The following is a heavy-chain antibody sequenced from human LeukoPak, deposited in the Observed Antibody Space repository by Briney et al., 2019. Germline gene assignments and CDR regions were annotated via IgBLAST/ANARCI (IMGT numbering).Heavy chain of an antibody. J-gene: IGHJ3*02. CDR3: ATLDYGAFDI. D-gene: IGHD4-17*01. CDR1: GFTFSSYN. Sequence: GGSLRLSCAASGFTFSSYNMNWVRQAPEKGLEWVSSLSSSSSYIYYADSVKGRFTISRDNAKNSLYLQMNSLRAEDTAVYYCATLDYGAFDIWGQGTMVTVSS. CDR2: LSSSSSYI. V-gene: IGHV3-21*01.